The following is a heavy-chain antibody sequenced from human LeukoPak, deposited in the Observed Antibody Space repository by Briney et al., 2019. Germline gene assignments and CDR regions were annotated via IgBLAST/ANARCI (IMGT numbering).Heavy chain of an antibody. CDR1: GGSISSSSYY. D-gene: IGHD4-17*01. CDR2: INHSWST. J-gene: IGHJ4*01. CDR3: ARAPGTTFDY. Sequence: KPSETLSLTCTVSGGSISSSSYYWGWIRQPPGKGLEWIVSINHSWSTYYNPSLKSRVTISVDTSKNQFSLKLTSVTAADTAVYYCARAPGTTFDYWGHGNMVTVSS. V-gene: IGHV4-39*01.